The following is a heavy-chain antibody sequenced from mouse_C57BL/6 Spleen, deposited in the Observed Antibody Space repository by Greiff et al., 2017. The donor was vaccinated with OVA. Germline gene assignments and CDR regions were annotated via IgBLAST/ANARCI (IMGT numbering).Heavy chain of an antibody. J-gene: IGHJ1*03. CDR3: AREIFDAYYGEYIDD. CDR2: IWSDGST. D-gene: IGHD2-3*01. V-gene: IGHV2-6*03. Sequence: VQLVESGPGLVAPSQSLSITCTVSGFSLTSYGVHWVRQPPGKGLEWLVVIWSDGSTTYNSALKSRPSISKDNSKSQVNLKMKRHLTDDTAIYYCAREIFDAYYGEYIDDWGKGTTVTVSS. CDR1: GFSLTSYG.